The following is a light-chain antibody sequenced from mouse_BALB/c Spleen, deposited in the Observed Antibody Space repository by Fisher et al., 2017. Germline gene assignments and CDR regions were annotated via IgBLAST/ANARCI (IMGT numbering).Light chain of an antibody. Sequence: DIVMTQSPAIMAASLGQKVTMTCSASSSVSSSYLHWYQQKSGTSPKLLIYSTSNLASGVPSRFSGSGSGTFYSLTISSMEAEDAATYYCQQWSSYPLFTFGSGTKLEIK. V-gene: IGKV4-58*01. CDR2: STS. CDR1: SSVSSSY. CDR3: QQWSSYPLFT. J-gene: IGKJ4*01.